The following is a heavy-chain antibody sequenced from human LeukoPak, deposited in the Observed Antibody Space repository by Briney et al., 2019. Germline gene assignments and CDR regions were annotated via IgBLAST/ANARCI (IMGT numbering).Heavy chain of an antibody. CDR3: ARAGSSGYFDY. Sequence: PGGSLRLSCAASGFTFSSYSMNWVRQAPGKGLEWVSSVSSSSYIYYADSVKGRFTISRDNAKNSLYLQMNSLRAEDTAVYYCARAGSSGYFDYWGQGTLVTVSS. J-gene: IGHJ4*02. CDR1: GFTFSSYS. V-gene: IGHV3-21*01. D-gene: IGHD6-13*01. CDR2: VSSSSYI.